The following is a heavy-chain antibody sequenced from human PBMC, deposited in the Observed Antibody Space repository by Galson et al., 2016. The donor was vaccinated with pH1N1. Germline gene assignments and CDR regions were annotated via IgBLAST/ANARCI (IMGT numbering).Heavy chain of an antibody. J-gene: IGHJ6*02. CDR2: IIPILGTG. CDR1: GGTFNNYA. Sequence: SVKVSCKASGGTFNNYAISWVRQAPGQGLEWMGGIIPILGTGNYAQKFQGRVTITADKSTSTAYMELNSLSSEDTALYYCARAATVTPDYYYGMDVWGQGTTVTVSS. V-gene: IGHV1-69*10. D-gene: IGHD4-17*01. CDR3: ARAATVTPDYYYGMDV.